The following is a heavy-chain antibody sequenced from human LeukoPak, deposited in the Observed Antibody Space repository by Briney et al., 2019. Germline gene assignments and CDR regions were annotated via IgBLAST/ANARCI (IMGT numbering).Heavy chain of an antibody. CDR1: GGSISSGSYY. D-gene: IGHD2-2*01. J-gene: IGHJ6*03. Sequence: KPSQTLSLTCTVSGGSISSGSYYWSWIRQPAGKGLEWIGRIYTSGSTNYNPSLKSRVTISVDTSKNQFSLKLSSVTAADTAVYYCARGQIGYCSSTSCIYYYYMDVWGKGTTVTVSS. V-gene: IGHV4-61*02. CDR3: ARGQIGYCSSTSCIYYYYMDV. CDR2: IYTSGST.